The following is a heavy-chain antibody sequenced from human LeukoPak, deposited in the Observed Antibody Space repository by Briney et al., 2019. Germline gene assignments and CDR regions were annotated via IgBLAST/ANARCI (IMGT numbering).Heavy chain of an antibody. Sequence: GRSLRLSCPPSGFTFSSYEMNWVRQAPGKGLEWVSYISSSGSTIYYADSVKGRFTISRDNAKNSLYLQMNSLRAEDTAVYYCAELGITMIGGVWGKGTTVTISS. D-gene: IGHD3-10*02. CDR1: GFTFSSYE. V-gene: IGHV3-48*03. CDR3: AELGITMIGGV. CDR2: ISSSGSTI. J-gene: IGHJ6*04.